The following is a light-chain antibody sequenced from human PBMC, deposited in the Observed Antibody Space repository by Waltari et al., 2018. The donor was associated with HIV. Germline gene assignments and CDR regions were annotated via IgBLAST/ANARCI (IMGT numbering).Light chain of an antibody. CDR2: DDD. CDR3: QVWDIITDEGV. Sequence: SYVLTQSPSVSVAPGQTAIIPCGGTNIGSKRVHWYQQKPGQAPVLIICDDDGRPSGIPERCSGSSAGDTATLFNSRVDAGDEADYFCQVWDIITDEGVFGGGTKMTVL. CDR1: NIGSKR. J-gene: IGLJ2*01. V-gene: IGLV3-21*01.